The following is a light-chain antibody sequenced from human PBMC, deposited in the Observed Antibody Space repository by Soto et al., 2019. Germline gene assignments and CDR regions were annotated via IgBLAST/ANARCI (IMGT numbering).Light chain of an antibody. Sequence: TLLTQSPRTLSFSPGQRATLSCMASQSLSGNYLAWYQQKPGQAPRVLIYRASIRATGISDRFSGSGSGTDFTLTISRLEPEDFAVYYCQHYGASPWPFGQGTKVAI. J-gene: IGKJ1*01. CDR2: RAS. V-gene: IGKV3-20*01. CDR1: QSLSGNY. CDR3: QHYGASPWP.